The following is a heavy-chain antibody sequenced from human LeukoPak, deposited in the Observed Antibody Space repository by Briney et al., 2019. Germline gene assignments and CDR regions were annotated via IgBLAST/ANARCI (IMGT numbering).Heavy chain of an antibody. J-gene: IGHJ4*02. Sequence: SETLSLTCTVSGGSISSYYWSWIRQPAGKGLEWIGRIFTSGSTDYNPSLKSRVTMSVDASKNQFSLKLSSVTAADTAVYYCASTLVRGVIAPFDYWGQGTLVIVSS. V-gene: IGHV4-4*07. CDR2: IFTSGST. CDR1: GGSISSYY. CDR3: ASTLVRGVIAPFDY. D-gene: IGHD3-10*01.